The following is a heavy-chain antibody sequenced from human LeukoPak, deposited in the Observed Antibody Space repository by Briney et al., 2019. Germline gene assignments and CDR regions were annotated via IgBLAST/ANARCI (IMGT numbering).Heavy chain of an antibody. Sequence: ASVKVSCKASGYTFTSYGISWVRQAPGQGLEWMGWISAYNGNTNYAQKLQGRVTMTTDTSTSTAYMELRSLRSDDTAVYYCARGTLDYDILTGYYRRYYFDYWGQGTLVTVSS. V-gene: IGHV1-18*01. CDR1: GYTFTSYG. J-gene: IGHJ4*02. CDR3: ARGTLDYDILTGYYRRYYFDY. D-gene: IGHD3-9*01. CDR2: ISAYNGNT.